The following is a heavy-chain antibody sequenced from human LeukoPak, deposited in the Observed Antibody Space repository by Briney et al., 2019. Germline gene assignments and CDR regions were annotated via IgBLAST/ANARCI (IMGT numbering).Heavy chain of an antibody. CDR1: GFTFSSYW. CDR3: ARNDIVAPLAFFGCFDY. J-gene: IGHJ4*02. D-gene: IGHD5-12*01. Sequence: GGSLRLSCAASGFTFSSYWMHWVRQAPGKGLVWVSRINSDGSSTSYADSVKGRFTISRDNAKNTLYLQMNSLRAEDTAVYYCARNDIVAPLAFFGCFDYWGQGTLVTVSS. CDR2: INSDGSST. V-gene: IGHV3-74*01.